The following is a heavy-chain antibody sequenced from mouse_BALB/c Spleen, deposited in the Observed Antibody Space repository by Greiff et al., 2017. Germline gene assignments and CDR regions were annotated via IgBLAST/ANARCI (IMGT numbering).Heavy chain of an antibody. V-gene: IGHV5-4*02. J-gene: IGHJ3*01. D-gene: IGHD2-14*01. CDR1: GFTFSDYY. CDR3: AREGDRYDVAY. CDR2: ISDGGSYT. Sequence: EVHLVESGGGLVKPGGSLKLSCAASGFTFSDYYMYWVRQTPEKRLEWVATISDGGSYTYYPDSVKGRFTISRDNAKNNLYLQMSSLKSEDTAMYYCAREGDRYDVAYWGQGTLVTVSA.